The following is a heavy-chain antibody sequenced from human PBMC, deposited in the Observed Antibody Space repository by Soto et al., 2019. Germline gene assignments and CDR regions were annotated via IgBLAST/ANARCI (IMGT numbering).Heavy chain of an antibody. V-gene: IGHV4-59*01. D-gene: IGHD4-17*01. CDR3: ARTHYAGLRGNYFDY. CDR2: IYYSGST. CDR1: GGSISSYY. Sequence: PSETLSLTCTVSGGSISSYYWSWIRQPPGKGLEWIGYIYYSGSTNYNPSLKSRVTISVDTSKNQFSLKLSSVTAADTAVYYCARTHYAGLRGNYFDYWGQGTLVTVSS. J-gene: IGHJ4*02.